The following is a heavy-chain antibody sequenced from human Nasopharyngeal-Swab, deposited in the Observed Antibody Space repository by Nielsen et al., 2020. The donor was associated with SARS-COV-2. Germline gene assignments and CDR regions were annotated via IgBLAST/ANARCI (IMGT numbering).Heavy chain of an antibody. J-gene: IGHJ6*02. V-gene: IGHV1-18*04. CDR1: GYTFTNYG. CDR2: ISAYSGST. CDR3: ARDEAGSDDDYYGMDV. Sequence: ASVKVSCKASGYTFTNYGITWVRQAPGQGLEWVGWISAYSGSTNYAQKLQGRVTMTTDTSTSTAYMELRSLRSDDTAVYYCARDEAGSDDDYYGMDVWGQGTTVTVSS. D-gene: IGHD6-19*01.